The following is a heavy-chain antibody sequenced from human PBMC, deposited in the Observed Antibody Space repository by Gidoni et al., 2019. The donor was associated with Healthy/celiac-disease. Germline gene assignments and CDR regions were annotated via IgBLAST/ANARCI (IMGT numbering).Heavy chain of an antibody. CDR3: ATDSAAGTTTGRYYYYYMDV. V-gene: IGHV1-24*01. Sequence: QVQLVQSGAEVKKPGASVTVSCKVSGYTLTELSMHWVRPAPGKGREWMGGFDPEDGETIYAQKFQGRVTMTEDTSTDTAYMELSSLRSEDTAVYYCATDSAAGTTTGRYYYYYMDVWGKGTTVTVSS. D-gene: IGHD6-13*01. J-gene: IGHJ6*03. CDR1: GYTLTELS. CDR2: FDPEDGET.